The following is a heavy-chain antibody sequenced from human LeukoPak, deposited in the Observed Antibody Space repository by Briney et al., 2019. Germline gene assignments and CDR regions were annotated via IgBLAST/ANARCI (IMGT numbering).Heavy chain of an antibody. CDR2: INQDGSEK. Sequence: GGSLRLSCAASGFILSNYWMGWVRRAPGKGLEWVANINQDGSEKHYVDFLKGRFAISRDNSKNTVYLQMNSLRAEDTAIYYCAKDGDSTGYYSSYYNHMDVWGKGTSVTISS. D-gene: IGHD3-22*01. CDR3: AKDGDSTGYYSSYYNHMDV. V-gene: IGHV3-7*04. J-gene: IGHJ6*03. CDR1: GFILSNYW.